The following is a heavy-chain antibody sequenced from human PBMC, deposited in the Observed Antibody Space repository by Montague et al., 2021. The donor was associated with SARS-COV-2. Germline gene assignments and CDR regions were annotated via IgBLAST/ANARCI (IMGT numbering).Heavy chain of an antibody. Sequence: SETLSLTCAVYGGSISGYYWSWVRQAPGKGLEWIGEINHSGSTHYNPSLKSRVTISVDTSKNQFSLKLSSVTAADTAVFYCARSREEVSSMAVIITGGMDYFDSWGQGTMVTVSS. J-gene: IGHJ4*03. D-gene: IGHD3-10*01. CDR1: GGSISGYY. CDR2: INHSGST. CDR3: ARSREEVSSMAVIITGGMDYFDS. V-gene: IGHV4-34*01.